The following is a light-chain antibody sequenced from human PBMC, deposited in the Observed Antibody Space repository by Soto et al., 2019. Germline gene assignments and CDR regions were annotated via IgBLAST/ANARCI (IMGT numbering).Light chain of an antibody. CDR3: QQYYGYPVT. CDR1: QSISSW. CDR2: KAS. Sequence: DIQMTQSPSFLSASVGDGVTITCRASQSISSWLAWYQQKPGKAPKLLIYKASILENEVPSRFSGSGSGTEFTLTISSLQSDDFGTYYCQQYYGYPVTFGQGTKLE. J-gene: IGKJ2*01. V-gene: IGKV1-5*03.